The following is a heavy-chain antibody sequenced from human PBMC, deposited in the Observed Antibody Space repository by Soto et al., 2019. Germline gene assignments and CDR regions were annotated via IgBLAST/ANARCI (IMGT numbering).Heavy chain of an antibody. CDR1: GYSISSGYY. Sequence: SSETLSLTCAVSGYSISSGYYWGWIRQPPGKGLEWIGSIYHSGSTYYNPSLKSRVTISVDTSKNQFSLKLSSVTAADTAVYYCAGDALYGSGSYPSFDYWGQGTLVTVSS. D-gene: IGHD3-10*01. CDR3: AGDALYGSGSYPSFDY. V-gene: IGHV4-38-2*02. CDR2: IYHSGST. J-gene: IGHJ4*02.